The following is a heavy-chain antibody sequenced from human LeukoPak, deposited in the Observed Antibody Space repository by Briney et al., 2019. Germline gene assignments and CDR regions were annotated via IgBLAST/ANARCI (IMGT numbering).Heavy chain of an antibody. J-gene: IGHJ3*02. CDR1: GFAFSSYE. CDR2: ISSSGSTI. Sequence: PGGSLTLSCAASGFAFSSYEMNLVRQAPGKELEWVSYISSSGSTIYYADSVKGRFTISRDNAKNSLYLQMNSLRAEDTAVYYCARRITMGAFDIWGQGTMVTVSS. CDR3: ARRITMGAFDI. V-gene: IGHV3-48*03. D-gene: IGHD3-10*01.